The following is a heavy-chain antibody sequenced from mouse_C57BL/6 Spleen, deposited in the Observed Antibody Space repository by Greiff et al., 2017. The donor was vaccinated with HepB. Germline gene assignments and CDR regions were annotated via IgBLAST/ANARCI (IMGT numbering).Heavy chain of an antibody. V-gene: IGHV1-55*01. CDR1: GYTFTSYW. J-gene: IGHJ2*01. CDR2: IYPGSGST. CDR3: ARRERFAYYFDY. Sequence: QVQLQQSGAELVKPGASVKMSCKASGYTFTSYWITWVKQRPGQGLEWIGDIYPGSGSTNYNEKFKSKATLTVDTSSSTAYMQLSSLTSEDSAVYYCARRERFAYYFDYWGQGTTLTVSS.